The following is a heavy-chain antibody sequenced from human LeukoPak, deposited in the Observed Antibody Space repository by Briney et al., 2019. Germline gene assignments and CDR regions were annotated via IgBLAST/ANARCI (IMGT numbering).Heavy chain of an antibody. V-gene: IGHV3-48*03. Sequence: GGSLRLSCAASGFPFSDHEMNWVRQAPGKGLEWVSYISSSGSDKYYPDSVKGRFTISGDNAKNSLYLQMNSLRAEDTAVYYCARRTSGAFAIWGQGTKVTVSS. CDR2: ISSSGSDK. CDR3: ARRTSGAFAI. J-gene: IGHJ3*02. CDR1: GFPFSDHE.